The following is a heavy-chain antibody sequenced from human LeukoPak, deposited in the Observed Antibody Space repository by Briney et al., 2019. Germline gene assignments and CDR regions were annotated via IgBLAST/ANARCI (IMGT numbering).Heavy chain of an antibody. CDR1: GFTFSSYA. CDR2: IRGSGDRT. D-gene: IGHD6-19*01. V-gene: IGHV3-23*01. CDR3: ARPSVAGHYARFGY. J-gene: IGHJ4*02. Sequence: GGSLRLSCAASGFTFSSYAMSWVRQAPGKGLEWVSLIRGSGDRTYYADSVKGRFTISRDNSKDTVYLQMKSLRAEDTALYYCARPSVAGHYARFGYWGQGTLVTVSS.